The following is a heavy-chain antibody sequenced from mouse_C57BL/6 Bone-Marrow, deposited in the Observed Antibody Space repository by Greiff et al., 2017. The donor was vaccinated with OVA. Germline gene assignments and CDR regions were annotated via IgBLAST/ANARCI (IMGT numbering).Heavy chain of an antibody. J-gene: IGHJ3*01. D-gene: IGHD1-1*01. Sequence: DVMLVESGGGLVKPGGSLKLSCAASGFTFSDYGMHWVRQAPEKGLEWVAYISSGSSTIYYADTVKGRFTISRDNAKNTLFLQMTSLRSEDTAMYYCARGYYGSSYGGFAYWGQGTLVTVSA. V-gene: IGHV5-17*01. CDR2: ISSGSSTI. CDR1: GFTFSDYG. CDR3: ARGYYGSSYGGFAY.